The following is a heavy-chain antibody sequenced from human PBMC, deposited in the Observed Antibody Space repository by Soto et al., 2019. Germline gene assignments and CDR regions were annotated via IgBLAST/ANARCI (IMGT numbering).Heavy chain of an antibody. J-gene: IGHJ4*02. Sequence: ESVGGVVQPGTSLTLSCAASGFPFTSYAMHWVRQTPEKGLQWLTIISSDGSTIHYVDSVKGRFTISRDNSKNTVYLQMNSLRADDAAVYYCARGTGSGSFLIDYWGQGTLVTVSS. CDR1: GFPFTSYA. CDR2: ISSDGSTI. V-gene: IGHV3-30-3*01. D-gene: IGHD3-10*01. CDR3: ARGTGSGSFLIDY.